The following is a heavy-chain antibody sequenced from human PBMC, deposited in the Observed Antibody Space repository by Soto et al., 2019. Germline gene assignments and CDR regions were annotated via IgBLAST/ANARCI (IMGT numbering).Heavy chain of an antibody. Sequence: EVQLVESGGGLVQPGGSLRLSCAASGLIFSDYHMDWVRQAPGKGLEWVGRIRRKANSYTTEYAASVKGRFTISRDYSKNSLYLQMNSLKSENTAVYYGAMLGGWSGGSSGMDVWGQGTTVTVSS. CDR2: IRRKANSYTT. V-gene: IGHV3-72*01. CDR1: GLIFSDYH. CDR3: AMLGGWSGGSSGMDV. J-gene: IGHJ6*02. D-gene: IGHD6-19*01.